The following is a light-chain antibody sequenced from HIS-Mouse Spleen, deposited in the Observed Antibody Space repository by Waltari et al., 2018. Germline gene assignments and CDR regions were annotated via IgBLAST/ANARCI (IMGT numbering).Light chain of an antibody. CDR1: QSISSY. CDR2: AAS. V-gene: IGKV1-39*01. J-gene: IGKJ1*01. CDR3: QQRSNWPPTWT. Sequence: DIQMTQSPSSLSASVGDRVTITCRASQSISSYLNWYQQKPGKAPKLLIYAASSLQSGVPSRFSGSGSGTDFTLTISSLEPEDFAVYYCQQRSNWPPTWTFGQGTKVEIK.